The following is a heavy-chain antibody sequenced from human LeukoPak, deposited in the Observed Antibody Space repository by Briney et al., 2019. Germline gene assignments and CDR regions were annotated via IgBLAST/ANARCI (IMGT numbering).Heavy chain of an antibody. CDR3: ASRGYCGGDCYAFQH. J-gene: IGHJ1*01. CDR1: GFIFSNYW. CDR2: IKQDGSEK. D-gene: IGHD2-21*02. V-gene: IGHV3-7*01. Sequence: GGSLRLSCAASGFIFSNYWMSWVRQAPRKGLEWVANIKQDGSEKYYVDSVKGRFTISRDNAKNSLYLQMNSLRAEDTAVYYCASRGYCGGDCYAFQHWGQGTLVTVSS.